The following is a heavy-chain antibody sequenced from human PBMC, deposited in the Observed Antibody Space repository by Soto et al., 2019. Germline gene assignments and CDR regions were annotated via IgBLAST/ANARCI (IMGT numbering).Heavy chain of an antibody. J-gene: IGHJ3*01. CDR2: ISAYNGNT. CDR3: ALNAFDF. Sequence: ASVKVSCKASGYTFTSYGISWVRQAPGQGLEWMGWISAYNGNTNYAQKLQGRVTMTTDTSTTTVYMEVSSLRSEDTAVYYCALNAFDFWGQGTMVTVSS. V-gene: IGHV1-18*01. CDR1: GYTFTSYG.